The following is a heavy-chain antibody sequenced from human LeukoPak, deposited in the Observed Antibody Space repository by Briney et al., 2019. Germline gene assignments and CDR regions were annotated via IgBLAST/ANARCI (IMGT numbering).Heavy chain of an antibody. CDR3: ARAYRYGGNFDY. V-gene: IGHV1-18*01. CDR1: GYTFINSE. D-gene: IGHD4-23*01. Sequence: ASVKVSCKASGYTFINSEINWVRQAPGQGLEWMGWISTYNGNTNYAQNLQGRVTMTTDTSTSTAYMELRSLISDDTAVYYCARAYRYGGNFDYWGQGTLVTVSS. J-gene: IGHJ4*02. CDR2: ISTYNGNT.